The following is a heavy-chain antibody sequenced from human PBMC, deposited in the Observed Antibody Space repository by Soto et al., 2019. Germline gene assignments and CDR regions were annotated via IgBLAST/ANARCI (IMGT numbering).Heavy chain of an antibody. J-gene: IGHJ4*02. CDR1: GFTFSDYA. V-gene: IGHV3-30*17. CDR2: ITSDGSDK. Sequence: QVQLVESGGGVVQPGRSLKLSCAASGFTFSDYAMHWVRQAPAKGLEWLALITSDGSDKYYADSVTGRFTISRDDSENTLYLQMNSLTPEDTAVYYCSKDNPAVHYWGQGALVTVSS. CDR3: SKDNPAVHY.